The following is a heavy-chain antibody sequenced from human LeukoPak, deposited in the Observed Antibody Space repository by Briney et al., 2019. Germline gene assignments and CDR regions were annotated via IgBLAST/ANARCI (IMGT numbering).Heavy chain of an antibody. CDR3: SRELLQVVYAYDY. J-gene: IGHJ4*02. D-gene: IGHD2-8*02. Sequence: GGSLRPSCAASGSTFSTYAMSWARQAPGKGPEWVSAMSGIGATTNYADSVRGRFTMYRDNSKNTLYLQMNSLRAEDRAIYYCSRELLQVVYAYDYWGQGTLVTVSS. CDR1: GSTFSTYA. CDR2: MSGIGATT. V-gene: IGHV3-23*01.